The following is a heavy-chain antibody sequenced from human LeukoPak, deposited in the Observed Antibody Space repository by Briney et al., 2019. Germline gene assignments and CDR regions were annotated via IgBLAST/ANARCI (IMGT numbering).Heavy chain of an antibody. V-gene: IGHV4-59*06. CDR2: IYYSGST. CDR1: SGSISSYY. Sequence: SETLSLTCTVSSGSISSYYWSWIRQPPGKGLEWIGYIYYSGSTYYNPSLKSRVTISVDTSKNQFSLKLSSVTAADTAVYYCARVRVMTTVTTGAYYYYGMDVWGQGTTVTVSS. CDR3: ARVRVMTTVTTGAYYYYGMDV. J-gene: IGHJ6*02. D-gene: IGHD4-4*01.